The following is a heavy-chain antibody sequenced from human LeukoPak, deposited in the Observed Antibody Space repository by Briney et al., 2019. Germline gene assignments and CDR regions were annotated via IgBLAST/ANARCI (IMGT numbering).Heavy chain of an antibody. CDR1: GFTFNTYA. V-gene: IGHV3-23*01. CDR3: AKAGYYGSGSGVFAFDV. CDR2: LSGSGGTT. Sequence: GGALRLSCAASGFTFNTYAMNWVRQAPGKGLEWVSALSGSGGTTYYADAVKGRFTISRDNSKYTVYLQMNSLRAEDTAVYYCAKAGYYGSGSGVFAFDVWGQGTVVTVSS. D-gene: IGHD3-10*01. J-gene: IGHJ3*01.